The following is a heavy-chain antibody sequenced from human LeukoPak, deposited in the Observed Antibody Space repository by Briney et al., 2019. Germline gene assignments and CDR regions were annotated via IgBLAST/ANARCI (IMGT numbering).Heavy chain of an antibody. CDR3: AREGFGKWSYYYYYMDV. CDR1: GGSISSGSYY. CDR2: IYTSGST. D-gene: IGHD3-10*01. J-gene: IGHJ6*03. Sequence: PSETLSLTCTVSGGSISSGSYYWSWIRQPAGKGLEWIGRIYTSGSTNYNPSLKSRVTISVDTSKNQFSLKLSSVTAADTAVYYCAREGFGKWSYYYYYMDVWGKGTTVTISS. V-gene: IGHV4-61*02.